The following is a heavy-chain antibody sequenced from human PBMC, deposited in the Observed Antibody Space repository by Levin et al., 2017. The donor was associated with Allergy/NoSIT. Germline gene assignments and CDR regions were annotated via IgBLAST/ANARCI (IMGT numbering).Heavy chain of an antibody. CDR1: GFTFSSYA. J-gene: IGHJ3*02. D-gene: IGHD3-10*01. CDR3: AKDFRVDYYGSGDAFDI. V-gene: IGHV3-23*01. Sequence: GGSLRLSCAASGFTFSSYAMSWVRQAPGKGLEWVSAISGSDGNTYYADSVKGRFTISRDNSKNTLYLQMNSLRAEDTAAYYCAKDFRVDYYGSGDAFDIWGQGTMVTVSS. CDR2: ISGSDGNT.